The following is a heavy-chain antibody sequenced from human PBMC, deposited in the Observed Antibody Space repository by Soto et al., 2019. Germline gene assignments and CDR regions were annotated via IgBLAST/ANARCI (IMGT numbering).Heavy chain of an antibody. CDR1: GFTFSSYA. J-gene: IGHJ4*02. V-gene: IGHV3-23*01. D-gene: IGHD2-21*01. CDR3: AAGTGRGGYSIH. Sequence: EVQLLESGGGLVHPGESLRLSCTASGFTFSSYAMSWVRQAPGKGLEWVSGTSGSGATTYYADSVKGRFTIARDNSKSTLYLQMNSLRAEDTAGYYCAAGTGRGGYSIHWGQGTLVTVSS. CDR2: TSGSGATT.